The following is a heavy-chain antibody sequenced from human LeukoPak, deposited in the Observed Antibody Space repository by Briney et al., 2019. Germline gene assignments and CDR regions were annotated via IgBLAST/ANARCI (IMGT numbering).Heavy chain of an antibody. V-gene: IGHV3-33*01. D-gene: IGHD4-11*01. CDR2: TWNDGSKK. Sequence: GRSLTRSCGASGFPWSSYGMHWVRQAPGKGLAWAAVTWNDGSKKYYTDSVKGRFTISKDNSKNTLYLQMNSLRAEDTAVYYCARDHSAGRYYFDYWGQGTLVTVSS. CDR1: GFPWSSYG. J-gene: IGHJ4*02. CDR3: ARDHSAGRYYFDY.